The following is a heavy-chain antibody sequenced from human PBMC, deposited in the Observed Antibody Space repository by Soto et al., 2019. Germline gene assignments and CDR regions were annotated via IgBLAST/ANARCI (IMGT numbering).Heavy chain of an antibody. CDR2: TYYRSKWYN. V-gene: IGHV6-1*01. CDR1: GDSVSSNSAA. Sequence: SQTLSLTCAISGDSVSSNSAALNRIRQSPSRGLEWLGRTYYRSKWYNDYAVSVKSRITINPDTSKNQFSLQLNSVTPEDTAVYYCARDLDVVVPAATYYYYYMDVWGKGTTVTVSS. J-gene: IGHJ6*03. CDR3: ARDLDVVVPAATYYYYYMDV. D-gene: IGHD2-2*01.